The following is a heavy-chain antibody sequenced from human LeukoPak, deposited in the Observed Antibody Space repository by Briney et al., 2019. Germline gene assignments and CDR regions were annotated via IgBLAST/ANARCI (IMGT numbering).Heavy chain of an antibody. J-gene: IGHJ4*02. V-gene: IGHV3-11*04. Sequence: GGSLRLSCAVSGFTFSDYYMSWIRQAPGKGLKWVSYIRSSGSTIYYADSVKGRFTISRDNAKNSLYLQMNSLRAEDTAVYYCARVDCSSTSCYEFDYWGQGTLVTVSS. CDR3: ARVDCSSTSCYEFDY. CDR1: GFTFSDYY. D-gene: IGHD2-2*01. CDR2: IRSSGSTI.